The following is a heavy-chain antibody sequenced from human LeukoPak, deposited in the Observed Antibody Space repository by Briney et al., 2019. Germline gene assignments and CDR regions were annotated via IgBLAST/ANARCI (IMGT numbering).Heavy chain of an antibody. D-gene: IGHD3-10*01. CDR2: IKQDESEK. V-gene: IGHV3-7*01. CDR1: GLTLSSYW. J-gene: IGHJ4*02. CDR3: ARGLAAFRDYYGSGSLDY. Sequence: GGSLRLSCAASGLTLSSYWMSWVRQAPGKGLEWVANIKQDESEKYYVDSVKGRFTISRDNAKNSLYLQMNSLGAEDTAVYYCARGLAAFRDYYGSGSLDYWGQGALVTVSS.